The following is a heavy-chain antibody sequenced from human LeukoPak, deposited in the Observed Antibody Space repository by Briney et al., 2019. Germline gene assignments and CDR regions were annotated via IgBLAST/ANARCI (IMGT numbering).Heavy chain of an antibody. CDR3: AFQDGGIVF. D-gene: IGHD4-23*01. V-gene: IGHV3-30*03. CDR2: ISYDGSNK. Sequence: PGGSLRLSCAASGFTFSSYGMHWVRQAPGKGLEWVAVISYDGSNKYYADSVKGRFTISRDNSKNTLYLQMSSLRDDDTAVYYCAFQDGGIVFWGQGTLVTVSS. J-gene: IGHJ4*02. CDR1: GFTFSSYG.